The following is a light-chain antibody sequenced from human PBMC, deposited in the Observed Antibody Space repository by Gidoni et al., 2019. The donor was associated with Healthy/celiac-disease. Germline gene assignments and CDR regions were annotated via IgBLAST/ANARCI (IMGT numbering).Light chain of an antibody. CDR1: QSVSSN. Sequence: IVMTQSPATLSVSPGERATLSCRASQSVSSNLAWYQQKPGQAPRLLIYGASTRATGIPARFSGSGSGTEFTLTISSLQSEDFAVYYCQQYNNWPPLYTFGQXTKLEIK. J-gene: IGKJ2*01. CDR3: QQYNNWPPLYT. CDR2: GAS. V-gene: IGKV3-15*01.